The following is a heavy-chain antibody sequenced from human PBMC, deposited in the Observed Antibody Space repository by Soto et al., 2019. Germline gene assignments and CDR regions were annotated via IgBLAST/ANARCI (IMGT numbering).Heavy chain of an antibody. J-gene: IGHJ6*02. D-gene: IGHD3-3*01. CDR2: ISYDGSNK. Sequence: QVQLVESGGGVVQPGRSLRVSCAASGFIINNYAMHWVRQTPGKGLEWMAVISYDGSNKHYADSVKRRFTISRDNSKNTLYLQMNNLRPDDSAVYYCASRQDFGGPHYYYGMDVWGQGTTVTVSS. CDR3: ASRQDFGGPHYYYGMDV. CDR1: GFIINNYA. V-gene: IGHV3-30*04.